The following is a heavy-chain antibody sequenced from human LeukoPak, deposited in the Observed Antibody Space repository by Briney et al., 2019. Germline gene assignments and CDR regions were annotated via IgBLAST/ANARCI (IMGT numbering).Heavy chain of an antibody. J-gene: IGHJ4*02. V-gene: IGHV4-34*01. Sequence: ETLSLTCAVYGGSFSGYYWSWIRQPPGKGLEWIGEINHSGSTNYNPSLKSRVTISVDTSKNQFSLKLSSVTAADTAVYYCARRINYYGSGSYQTLFDYWGQGTLVTVSS. CDR3: ARRINYYGSGSYQTLFDY. CDR1: GGSFSGYY. D-gene: IGHD3-10*01. CDR2: INHSGST.